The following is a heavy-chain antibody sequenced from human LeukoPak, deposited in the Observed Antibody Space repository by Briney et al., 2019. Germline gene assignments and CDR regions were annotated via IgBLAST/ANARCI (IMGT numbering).Heavy chain of an antibody. CDR3: ARTYCRGGSCQFDY. CDR1: GGSISIYY. CDR2: ISYSGST. J-gene: IGHJ4*02. V-gene: IGHV4-59*08. D-gene: IGHD2-15*01. Sequence: PSETLSLTCTVSGGSISIYYWGSIRQPPGKGLEWIGYISYSGSTDSNPSLKSRVTISIDTSKNQVSLKLSSVTAADTAVYYYARTYCRGGSCQFDYCGQGTLVTVSS.